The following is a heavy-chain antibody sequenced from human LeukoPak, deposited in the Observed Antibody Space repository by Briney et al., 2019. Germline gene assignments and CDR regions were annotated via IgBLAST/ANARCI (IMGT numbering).Heavy chain of an antibody. CDR2: ISYDDTNK. V-gene: IGHV3-30-3*01. D-gene: IGHD2-2*01. Sequence: GGSLRLSCVASGFTFNKYAMDWVRQAPGKGLEWVASISYDDTNKVYSDSVKGRFTVSRDRTNNTLYLQMHGLRAEDTAVYYCARDCSSATCYAAFDYWGQGVLVTVSS. CDR1: GFTFNKYA. CDR3: ARDCSSATCYAAFDY. J-gene: IGHJ4*02.